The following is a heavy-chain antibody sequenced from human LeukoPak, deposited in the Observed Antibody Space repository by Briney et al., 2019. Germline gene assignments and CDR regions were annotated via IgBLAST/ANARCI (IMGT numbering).Heavy chain of an antibody. Sequence: ASVKVSCKASGYTFTSYGISWVRQAPGQGLEWMGWISAYNGNTNYAQKLQGRVTMTTDTSTSTAYMGLRSLRSDDTAVYYCARATGGYSGSYYFDYWGQGTLVTVSS. D-gene: IGHD5-18*01. J-gene: IGHJ4*02. CDR2: ISAYNGNT. CDR1: GYTFTSYG. CDR3: ARATGGYSGSYYFDY. V-gene: IGHV1-18*01.